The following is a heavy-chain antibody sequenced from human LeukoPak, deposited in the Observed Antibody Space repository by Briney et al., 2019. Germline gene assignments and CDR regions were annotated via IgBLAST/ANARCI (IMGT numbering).Heavy chain of an antibody. J-gene: IGHJ3*02. Sequence: PGGSLRLSCAASGFTFSSYSMNWVRQAPGKGLEWVSYISSSSSTIYYADSVKGRFTISRDNAKNSLYLQMNSLRAEDTAVYYCAGGSFMITFGGERYAFDIWGQGTMVTVSS. CDR3: AGGSFMITFGGERYAFDI. CDR2: ISSSSSTI. CDR1: GFTFSSYS. V-gene: IGHV3-48*04. D-gene: IGHD3-16*01.